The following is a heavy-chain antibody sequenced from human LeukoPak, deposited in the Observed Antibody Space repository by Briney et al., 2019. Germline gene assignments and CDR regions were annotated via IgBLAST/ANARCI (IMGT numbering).Heavy chain of an antibody. V-gene: IGHV1-2*02. D-gene: IGHD5-24*01. J-gene: IGHJ4*02. CDR3: AREGSRDGYHLGYDY. CDR1: GYTFTGYY. CDR2: INPNSGGT. Sequence: ASVNLSCKASGYTFTGYYMHWVRQAPGQGLEWMGWINPNSGGTNYAQKIQGRVTMTRDTSISTAYMELSRLRSDDTAVYYCAREGSRDGYHLGYDYWGQGTLVTVSS.